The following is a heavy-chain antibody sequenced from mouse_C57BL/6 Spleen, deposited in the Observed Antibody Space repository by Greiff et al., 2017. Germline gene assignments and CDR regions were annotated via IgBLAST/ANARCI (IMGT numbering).Heavy chain of an antibody. V-gene: IGHV1-50*01. J-gene: IGHJ4*01. CDR1: GYTFTSYW. D-gene: IGHD1-1*01. Sequence: QVQLQQPGAELVKPGASVKLSCKASGYTFTSYWMQWVKQRPGQGLEWIGEIDPSDSYTNYNQKFKGKATLTVDTSSSTAYMQLSSLTSEDSAVYYCAGGYCYGSSPPYCAMDYWGQGTSVTVSS. CDR2: IDPSDSYT. CDR3: AGGYCYGSSPPYCAMDY.